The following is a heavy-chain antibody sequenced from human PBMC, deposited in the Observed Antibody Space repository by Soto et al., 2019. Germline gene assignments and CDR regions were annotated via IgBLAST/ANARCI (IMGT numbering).Heavy chain of an antibody. Sequence: PGGSLRLSCAASGFTFSGYAFHWVRQALGKGLEWVALLSFHGRNESYVDSVRGRFTISRDNSMNTVFLQMNSLRVDDTAVYDCARAYCSTNSCGHHGGPQYIDFYGMDVWGQGTAVTV. D-gene: IGHD2-2*01. CDR1: GFTFSGYA. CDR3: ARAYCSTNSCGHHGGPQYIDFYGMDV. J-gene: IGHJ6*02. CDR2: LSFHGRNE. V-gene: IGHV3-30*04.